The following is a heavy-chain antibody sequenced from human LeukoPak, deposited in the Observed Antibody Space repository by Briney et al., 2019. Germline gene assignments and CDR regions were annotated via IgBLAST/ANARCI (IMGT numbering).Heavy chain of an antibody. J-gene: IGHJ4*02. CDR2: IYYSENT. CDR1: GASISSYY. D-gene: IGHD3-22*01. CDR3: AGGNFYDSRGHPYHFHF. V-gene: IGHV4-59*01. Sequence: SETLSLTCTVSGASISSYYWSWIRQPPGKGLEWIGYIYYSENTNYNSSLKSRVTISEDTSKNQFSLKLTSVTAADTAVYYCAGGNFYDSRGHPYHFHFWGQGTLVSVSS.